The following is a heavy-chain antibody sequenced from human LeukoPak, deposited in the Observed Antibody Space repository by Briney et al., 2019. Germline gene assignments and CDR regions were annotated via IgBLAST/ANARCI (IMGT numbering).Heavy chain of an antibody. D-gene: IGHD2-21*02. Sequence: SETLSLTCTVSGGSISSYYWNWIRLPPGKGLEWIGYIYSSGSTIYNPSLKSRVTISVDTSKNRFSLKLSSVTAADTAVYFCAREAYCGGDCYSGFDYWGQGTLVTVSS. CDR3: AREAYCGGDCYSGFDY. CDR1: GGSISSYY. J-gene: IGHJ4*02. V-gene: IGHV4-59*01. CDR2: IYSSGST.